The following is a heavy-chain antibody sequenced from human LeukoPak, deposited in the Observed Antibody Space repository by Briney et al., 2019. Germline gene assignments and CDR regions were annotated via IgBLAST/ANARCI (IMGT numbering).Heavy chain of an antibody. V-gene: IGHV4-59*01. CDR2: IYYSGST. J-gene: IGHJ5*02. D-gene: IGHD4/OR15-4a*01. CDR1: GGSISSYY. Sequence: SETLSLTCTVSGGSISSYYWSWIRQPPGKGLEWIGYIYYSGSTNYNPSLKSRVTISVDTSKNQFSLKLSSVTAADTAVYYCARGGPVMVGTTRNNWFDPWGQGTLVTVSS. CDR3: ARGGPVMVGTTRNNWFDP.